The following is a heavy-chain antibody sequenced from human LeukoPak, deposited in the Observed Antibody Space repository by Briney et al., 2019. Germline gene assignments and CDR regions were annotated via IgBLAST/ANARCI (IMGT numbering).Heavy chain of an antibody. D-gene: IGHD1-14*01. V-gene: IGHV3-23*01. CDR2: ISATVENN. CDR3: ENHRGGF. J-gene: IGHJ4*02. Sequence: PGGSLRLSCAASGFIFSSYPMSWVRQAPGKGLEWVSAISATVENNYYADSVKGRFSISRDNSRNTLYLPMNSLRAEDTAVYYCENHRGGFWGKGTMVTVSS. CDR1: GFIFSSYP.